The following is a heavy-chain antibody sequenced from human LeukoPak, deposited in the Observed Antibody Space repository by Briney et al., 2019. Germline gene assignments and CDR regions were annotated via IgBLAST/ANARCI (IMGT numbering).Heavy chain of an antibody. CDR2: ISTSSSYI. V-gene: IGHV3-21*01. D-gene: IGHD3-3*01. CDR1: GFTFSSYC. CDR3: ARGRGLTIFGVVSWFDS. Sequence: GGSLRLSCAASGFTFSSYCMNWVRQAPGKGLEWVSFISTSSSYIHYADSVKGRFTISRDNARNSLYLQMNSLRAEDTAVYYCARGRGLTIFGVVSWFDSWGQGTQVTVSS. J-gene: IGHJ5*01.